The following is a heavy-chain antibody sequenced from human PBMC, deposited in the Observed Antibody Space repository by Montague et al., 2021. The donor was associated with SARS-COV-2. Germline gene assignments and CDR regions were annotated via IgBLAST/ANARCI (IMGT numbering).Heavy chain of an antibody. J-gene: IGHJ3*02. CDR2: INQDGTS. CDR1: RGSFSNYY. Sequence: SETLSLTCAVSRGSFSNYYWTWVRQAPGKGLIWIGEINQDGTSNYNPSLKSRVTLSIDTSKNQISLKVTSVTAGDTAVYYCARGRPVRMTMRHFERTSSSALDMWGQGTPVIVSS. V-gene: IGHV4-34*01. D-gene: IGHD3-9*01. CDR3: ARGRPVRMTMRHFERTSSSALDM.